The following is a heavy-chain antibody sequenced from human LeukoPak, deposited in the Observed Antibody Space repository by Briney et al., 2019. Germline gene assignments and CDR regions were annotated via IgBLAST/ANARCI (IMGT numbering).Heavy chain of an antibody. CDR2: INSDGSST. D-gene: IGHD6-13*01. CDR3: AKDISSSPGRGTYYFDY. CDR1: GFTFSSYW. J-gene: IGHJ4*02. Sequence: GGSLRLSCAPSGFTFSSYWMHWVRQAPGKGLVWVSQINSDGSSTSYADSVKGRFTISRDNAKTSLYLQMNSLRAEDTALYYCAKDISSSPGRGTYYFDYWGQGTLVTVSS. V-gene: IGHV3-74*01.